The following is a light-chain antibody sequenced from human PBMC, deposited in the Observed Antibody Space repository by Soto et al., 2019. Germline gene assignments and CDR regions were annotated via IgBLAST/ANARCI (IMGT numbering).Light chain of an antibody. CDR3: QQRSDWSRLT. CDR1: QSVGSA. J-gene: IGKJ4*01. CDR2: DAS. V-gene: IGKV3-11*01. Sequence: EIVLTQSPATLSLSPGERATLSCRASQSVGSALAWYQQRPGQAPRLLLYDASNRATDIPARFSGSGSGTDFTLNISGLEPEDFAVYYCQQRSDWSRLTFGGGTRVEVK.